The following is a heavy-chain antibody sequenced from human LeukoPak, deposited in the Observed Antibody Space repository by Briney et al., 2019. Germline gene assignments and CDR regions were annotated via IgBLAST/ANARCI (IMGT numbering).Heavy chain of an antibody. CDR1: GGSFSGYY. J-gene: IGHJ5*02. Sequence: RTSETLSLTCAVYGGSFSGYYWSWIRQPPGKGLEWIGEINHSGSTNYNPFLKSRVTISVDTSKNQFSLKLSSVTAADTAVYYCARIYSSGWSYNWFDPWGQGTLVTVSS. CDR3: ARIYSSGWSYNWFDP. V-gene: IGHV4-34*01. D-gene: IGHD6-19*01. CDR2: INHSGST.